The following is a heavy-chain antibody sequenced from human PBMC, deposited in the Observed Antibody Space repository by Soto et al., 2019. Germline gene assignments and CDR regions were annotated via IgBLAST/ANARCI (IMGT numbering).Heavy chain of an antibody. CDR1: GYTFTSYD. J-gene: IGHJ6*02. CDR3: AIEKTSYGMDV. V-gene: IGHV1-8*01. Sequence: QVQLVQSGAEVKKPGASVKVSCKASGYTFTSYDINWVRQATGQGLEWMGWMNPNSGNTGYAQKLQGRVTMTRNTSISTAYMEMSSLISEDTAVYYCAIEKTSYGMDVWGQGTTVTVSS. CDR2: MNPNSGNT.